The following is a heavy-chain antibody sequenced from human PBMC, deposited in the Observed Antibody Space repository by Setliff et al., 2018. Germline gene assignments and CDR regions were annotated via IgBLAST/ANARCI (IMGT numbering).Heavy chain of an antibody. D-gene: IGHD3-22*01. Sequence: ASVKVSCKASGYTFTSSGISWVRQAPGQGLEWMGWISVYNGYIVYAQKLQGRVTMTTDTSTSTAYMELRSLRSDDTAVYYCAREGGYYLDSTNYYYYFDYWGQGTLVTVSS. J-gene: IGHJ4*02. CDR2: ISVYNGYI. CDR3: AREGGYYLDSTNYYYYFDY. V-gene: IGHV1-18*01. CDR1: GYTFTSSG.